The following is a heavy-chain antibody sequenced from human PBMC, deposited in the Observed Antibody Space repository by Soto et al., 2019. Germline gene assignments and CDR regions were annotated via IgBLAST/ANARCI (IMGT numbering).Heavy chain of an antibody. CDR1: VPSRNRGSYY. V-gene: IGHV4-61*01. D-gene: IGHD1-1*01. Sequence: PSETLSPTCTVSVPSRNRGSYYWNWILQAPWRGREGVRFIFCNAHTNYSPSLRGRVTISLDTSKNQFALMLISVTAADTAVYYCARRLAGSSRFFDFWGQGLPVTVSS. J-gene: IGHJ4*02. CDR3: ARRLAGSSRFFDF. CDR2: IFCNAHT.